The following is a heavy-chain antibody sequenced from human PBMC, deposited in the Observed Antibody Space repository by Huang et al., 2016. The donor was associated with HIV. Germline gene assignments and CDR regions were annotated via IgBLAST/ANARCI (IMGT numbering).Heavy chain of an antibody. D-gene: IGHD4-17*01. CDR1: GGSISSSSYY. CDR3: ASRTTVTTTSNYHYFYMDV. CDR2: IFFIGKG. V-gene: IGHV4-39*01. J-gene: IGHJ6*03. Sequence: QLQLQESGPGLVKPSETLSLTCTVSGGSISSSSYYWGWIRQSPGKGLEWIGSIFFIGKGYENPSLKSRVTMSVDRSSNQFSLKMHSVTAADTAVYYCASRTTVTTTSNYHYFYMDVWGKGTTVIVSS.